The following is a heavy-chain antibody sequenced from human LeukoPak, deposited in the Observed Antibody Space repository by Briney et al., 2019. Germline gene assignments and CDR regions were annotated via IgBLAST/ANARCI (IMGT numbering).Heavy chain of an antibody. CDR1: GFTFSSYA. CDR2: ISYDGSNK. V-gene: IGHV3-30-3*01. CDR3: ARDRGMATIWRIWYYFDY. Sequence: GGSLRLSCAASGFTFSSYAMHWVRQAPGKGLEWVAVISYDGSNKYYADSVKGRFTISRDNSKNTLYLQMNSLRAEDTAVYYCARDRGMATIWRIWYYFDYWGQGTLVTVSS. D-gene: IGHD5-24*01. J-gene: IGHJ4*02.